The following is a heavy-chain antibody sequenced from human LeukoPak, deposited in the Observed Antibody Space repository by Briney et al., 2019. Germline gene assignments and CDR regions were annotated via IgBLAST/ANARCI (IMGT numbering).Heavy chain of an antibody. Sequence: GASVKVSCKASGYTFTGYYMHWVRQAPGQGLEWMGWINPNSGGTNYAQKFQGWVTMTRDTSISTAYMELSRLRSEDTAVYYCATDGVGTALTHYWGQGTLVTVSA. J-gene: IGHJ4*02. CDR1: GYTFTGYY. D-gene: IGHD5-18*01. V-gene: IGHV1-2*04. CDR3: ATDGVGTALTHY. CDR2: INPNSGGT.